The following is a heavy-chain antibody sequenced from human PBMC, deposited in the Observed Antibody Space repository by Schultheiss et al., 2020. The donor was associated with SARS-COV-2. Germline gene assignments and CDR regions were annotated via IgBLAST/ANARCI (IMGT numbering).Heavy chain of an antibody. CDR1: GFTFSSYW. J-gene: IGHJ4*02. CDR3: ARVSRYSYGVDFDY. CDR2: INSDGSST. Sequence: GESLKISCTASGFTFSSYWMHWVRQAPGKGLVWVSRINSDGSSTSYADSVKGRFTISRDNAKNTLYLQMNSLRAEDTAVYYCARVSRYSYGVDFDYWGQGTLVTVSS. D-gene: IGHD5-18*01. V-gene: IGHV3-74*01.